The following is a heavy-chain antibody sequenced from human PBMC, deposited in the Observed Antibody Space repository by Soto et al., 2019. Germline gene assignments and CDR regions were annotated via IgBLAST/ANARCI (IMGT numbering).Heavy chain of an antibody. Sequence: GGSLRLSCAASGFTFSDYYMSWIRQAPGKGLEWVSYISSSGSTIYYADSVKGRFIISRDNAKNSLYLQMNSLRAEDTAVYYCARATYNWNFYYYYGMDVWGQGTTVTVSS. V-gene: IGHV3-11*01. CDR1: GFTFSDYY. CDR3: ARATYNWNFYYYYGMDV. J-gene: IGHJ6*02. CDR2: ISSSGSTI. D-gene: IGHD1-7*01.